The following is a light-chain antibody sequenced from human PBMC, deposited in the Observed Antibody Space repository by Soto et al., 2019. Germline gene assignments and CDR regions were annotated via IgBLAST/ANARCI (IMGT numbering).Light chain of an antibody. CDR1: SSDVGGYNY. J-gene: IGLJ2*01. V-gene: IGLV2-14*01. CDR3: SSYTSGSTLV. CDR2: EVS. Sequence: QSALTQPASVSGSPGQSITISCTGTSSDVGGYNYVSWYQQHPGKAPKLMIYEVSNRPSGVYNRFSGSKSGNTASLTISGLQADDEADYYFSSYTSGSTLVFGGGTKVTVL.